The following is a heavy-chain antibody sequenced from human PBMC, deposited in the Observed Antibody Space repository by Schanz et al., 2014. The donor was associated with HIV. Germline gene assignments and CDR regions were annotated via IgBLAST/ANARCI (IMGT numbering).Heavy chain of an antibody. V-gene: IGHV3-23*01. Sequence: QVLESGGGLVQPGGSLGLSCAASGLTLSSYGMSWVRQAPGKGLEWVSSISGGSGSTFYADSVKGRFTISRVNSKNTLYLQMNSLRAEDTAIYYCAKTSITLGMDVWGQGTTVTVSS. CDR1: GLTLSSYG. CDR2: ISGGSGST. D-gene: IGHD1-20*01. CDR3: AKTSITLGMDV. J-gene: IGHJ6*02.